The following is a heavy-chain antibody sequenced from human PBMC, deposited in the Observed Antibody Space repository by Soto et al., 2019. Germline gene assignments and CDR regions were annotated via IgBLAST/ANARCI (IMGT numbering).Heavy chain of an antibody. Sequence: VKVSCKASGYTFTSYYIHWARQAPGQGLEWVGIINPSAGSTSYAQNFQGRVTMTRDTSTSTVYMELSSLRSEDTAVYYCARVPLYSDSSGYYYDHYYGMDVWGQGTTVTVSS. D-gene: IGHD3-22*01. CDR2: INPSAGST. CDR1: GYTFTSYY. CDR3: ARVPLYSDSSGYYYDHYYGMDV. J-gene: IGHJ6*02. V-gene: IGHV1-46*01.